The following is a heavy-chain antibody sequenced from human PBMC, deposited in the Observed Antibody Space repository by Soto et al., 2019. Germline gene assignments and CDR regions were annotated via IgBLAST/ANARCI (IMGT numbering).Heavy chain of an antibody. V-gene: IGHV3-33*01. CDR1: GFTFSSYG. CDR2: IWYDGSNK. Sequence: GGSLRLSCAASGFTFSSYGMHWVRQAPSKGLEWVAVIWYDGSNKYYADSVKGRFTISRDNSKNTLYLQMNSLRAEDTAVYYCARDGPKGWFGESSSYGMDVWGQGTTVTVSS. D-gene: IGHD3-10*01. J-gene: IGHJ6*02. CDR3: ARDGPKGWFGESSSYGMDV.